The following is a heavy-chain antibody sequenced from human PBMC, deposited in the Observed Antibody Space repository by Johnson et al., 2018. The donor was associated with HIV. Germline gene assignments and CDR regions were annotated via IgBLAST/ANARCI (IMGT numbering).Heavy chain of an antibody. CDR2: ISSDGSNT. D-gene: IGHD3-22*01. V-gene: IGHV3-30*18. CDR1: GFTFSAYG. Sequence: QVQLMESGGGVVQPGGSLRLSCAASGFTFSAYGMYWVRQAPGKGLDWVTLISSDGSNTYYADSVKGRFTASRDNVENTLYLQMNSLSVEDAAVYYCAKLTTGLTPINDAFDIWGQGTMVTVSS. J-gene: IGHJ3*02. CDR3: AKLTTGLTPINDAFDI.